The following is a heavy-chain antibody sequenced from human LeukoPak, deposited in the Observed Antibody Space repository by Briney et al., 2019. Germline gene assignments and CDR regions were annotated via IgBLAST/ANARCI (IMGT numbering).Heavy chain of an antibody. J-gene: IGHJ5*02. CDR1: GFIVADYS. Sequence: GGSLRLSCAASGFIVADYSMTWVRQAPGKGLEWVSHITSSGGTTNYADSVKVRFTVSRDKTKVSLYLQMNSLRPDDTAVYYGARDKQGGQVVESPRFAPWGQGTLVTVS. CDR2: ITSSGGTT. V-gene: IGHV3-11*01. CDR3: ARDKQGGQVVESPRFAP. D-gene: IGHD3-10*01.